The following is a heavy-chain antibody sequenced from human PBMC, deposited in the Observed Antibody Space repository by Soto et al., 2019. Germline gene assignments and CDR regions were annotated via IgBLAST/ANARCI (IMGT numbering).Heavy chain of an antibody. V-gene: IGHV3-23*01. CDR1: GFTFSSCA. J-gene: IGHJ4*03. CDR3: GTEIYIGTSISYDS. D-gene: IGHD1-26*01. Sequence: PLGTLSLSCAASGFTFSSCAMSWIRMGPGKGLERVSSISSTRGGRYYADSLKGRLTILRDNSNNTLFLQKNSLRAEDAAIDYYGTEIYIGTSISYDSWGQGTPVTVSS. CDR2: ISSTRGGR.